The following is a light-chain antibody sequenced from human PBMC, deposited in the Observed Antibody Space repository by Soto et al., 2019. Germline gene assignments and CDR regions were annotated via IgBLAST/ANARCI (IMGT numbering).Light chain of an antibody. V-gene: IGKV3-15*01. CDR2: GAS. Sequence: EIVMSQSPATLSVSPGERATLSCRASQRINSNLAWYQQKPGQAPRLLIYGASTRATDIPARFGGSGSGTEFTLTISSLQSEDFAVYYCQQYNDWRRTFGQGTKVDIK. CDR1: QRINSN. J-gene: IGKJ1*01. CDR3: QQYNDWRRT.